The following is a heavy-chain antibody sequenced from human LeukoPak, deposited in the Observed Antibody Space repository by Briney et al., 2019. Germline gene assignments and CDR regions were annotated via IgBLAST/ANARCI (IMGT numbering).Heavy chain of an antibody. Sequence: SVTLSLTCTVSGGSISSSSYYWGWIRQPPGKGLEWIGSIYYSGSTYYNPSLKSRVTISVDTSKNQFSLKLSSVTAADTAVYYCVRLPGATRYNWFDPWGQGTLVTVSS. V-gene: IGHV4-39*01. CDR2: IYYSGST. CDR3: VRLPGATRYNWFDP. D-gene: IGHD1-26*01. J-gene: IGHJ5*02. CDR1: GGSISSSSYY.